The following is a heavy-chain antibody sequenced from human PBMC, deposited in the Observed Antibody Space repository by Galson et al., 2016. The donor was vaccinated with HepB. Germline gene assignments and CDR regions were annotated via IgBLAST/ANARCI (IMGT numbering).Heavy chain of an antibody. Sequence: SLRLSCAASGFTFSSYAMHWVRQAPGKGLEWVSYISGSSTIYYADSVKGRFIISRDNAKNSLYLQMNSLRDEDTAVYYCARRLDSWGQGTLVTVSS. CDR1: GFTFSSYA. J-gene: IGHJ4*02. CDR2: ISGSSTI. V-gene: IGHV3-48*02. CDR3: ARRLDS.